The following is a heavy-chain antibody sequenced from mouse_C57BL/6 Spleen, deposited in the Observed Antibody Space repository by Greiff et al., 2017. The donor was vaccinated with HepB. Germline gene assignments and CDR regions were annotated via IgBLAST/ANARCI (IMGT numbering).Heavy chain of an antibody. CDR2: IYPGSGST. Sequence: QVQLQQPGAELVKPGASVKMSCKASGYTFTSYWITWVKQRPGQGLEWIGDIYPGSGSTNYNEKFKSKATLTVDTSSSTAYMQLSSLTSEDSAVYDCARGLGRSSYYAMDYWGHGTSVTVYS. J-gene: IGHJ4*01. CDR3: ARGLGRSSYYAMDY. CDR1: GYTFTSYW. D-gene: IGHD4-1*01. V-gene: IGHV1-55*01.